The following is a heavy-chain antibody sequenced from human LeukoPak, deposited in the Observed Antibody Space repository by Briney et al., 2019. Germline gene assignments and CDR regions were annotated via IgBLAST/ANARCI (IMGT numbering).Heavy chain of an antibody. CDR1: GYTFAGYY. Sequence: ASVKVSCKASGYTFAGYYMHWVRQAPGQGLEWMGWINPNSGGTNYAQKFQGRVTMTRDTSTSTVYMELSSLRSEDTAVYYCARRSIAARPSFDYWGQGTLVTVSS. J-gene: IGHJ4*02. CDR3: ARRSIAARPSFDY. D-gene: IGHD6-6*01. CDR2: INPNSGGT. V-gene: IGHV1-2*02.